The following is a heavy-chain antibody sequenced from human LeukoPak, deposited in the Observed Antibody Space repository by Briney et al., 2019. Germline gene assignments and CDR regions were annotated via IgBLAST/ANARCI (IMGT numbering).Heavy chain of an antibody. Sequence: ASVKVSCKAAGHTFTNYLLHWVRQAPGHGLEWVGRIIPDSGATNYAQKFGDRVTMTSHTATSTVYMELSSLRTEDTAVYHCVREESGGYFDYWGQGTLVSVSS. J-gene: IGHJ4*02. D-gene: IGHD2-8*02. CDR3: VREESGGYFDY. CDR2: IIPDSGAT. V-gene: IGHV1-46*01. CDR1: GHTFTNYL.